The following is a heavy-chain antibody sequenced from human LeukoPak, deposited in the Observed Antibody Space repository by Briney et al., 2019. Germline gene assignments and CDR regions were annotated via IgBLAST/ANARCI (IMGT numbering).Heavy chain of an antibody. CDR3: ASGATSWAHMDV. CDR2: IYYSGSI. D-gene: IGHD3-16*01. CDR1: GGSISSSY. J-gene: IGHJ6*03. V-gene: IGHV4-59*07. Sequence: PSDTLSLTCTVSGGSISSSYWSWTRQPPGKGLEWIGYIYYSGSINYNPSLKSRVTISVDTSKYQFSLKLSSVTAADTAVYYCASGATSWAHMDVWGEGTTVTVSS.